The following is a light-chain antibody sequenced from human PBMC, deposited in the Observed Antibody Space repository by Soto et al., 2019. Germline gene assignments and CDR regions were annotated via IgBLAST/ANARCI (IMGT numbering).Light chain of an antibody. J-gene: IGKJ4*01. Sequence: EIVMTQSPATLSVSPGERATLSCRASQSVSSNFAWYQQKPGQAPRLLVYGASTRATDIPARFSGSGSGTEFTLTISSLQSEDFAVYCCQQYNTWPLTFGGGTKVAIK. CDR3: QQYNTWPLT. CDR2: GAS. V-gene: IGKV3-15*01. CDR1: QSVSSN.